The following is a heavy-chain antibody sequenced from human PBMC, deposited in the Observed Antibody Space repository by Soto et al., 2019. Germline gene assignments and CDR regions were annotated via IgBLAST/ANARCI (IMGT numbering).Heavy chain of an antibody. V-gene: IGHV4-34*01. D-gene: IGHD1-26*01. CDR2: INHSGST. J-gene: IGHJ6*02. Sequence: SETLSLTCAVYGGSFSGYYWSWIRQPPGKGLEWIGEINHSGSTNYNPSLKSRVTISVDTSKNQFSLKLSSVTAADTAVYYCARGTLVVVGATSAYYYYGMDVWGQGTTVT. CDR3: ARGTLVVVGATSAYYYYGMDV. CDR1: GGSFSGYY.